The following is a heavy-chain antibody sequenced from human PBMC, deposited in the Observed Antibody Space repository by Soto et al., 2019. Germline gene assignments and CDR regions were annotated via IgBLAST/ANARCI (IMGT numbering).Heavy chain of an antibody. CDR2: IIPSFGTA. D-gene: IGHD3-22*01. Sequence: QVQLVQSGAEVKKPGSSVKVSCKASGGTFSRYAISWVRQAPGQGLDWMGEIIPSFGTANYAQKFQGRVTITADESTSTAYMELSSLRSEDTAVYYCARDRGPSSGYYPYWFDPWGQGTLVTVSS. CDR3: ARDRGPSSGYYPYWFDP. J-gene: IGHJ5*02. V-gene: IGHV1-69*12. CDR1: GGTFSRYA.